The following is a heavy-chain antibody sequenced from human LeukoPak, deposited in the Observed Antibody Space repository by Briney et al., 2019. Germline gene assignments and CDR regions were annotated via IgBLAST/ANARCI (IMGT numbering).Heavy chain of an antibody. D-gene: IGHD3-9*01. CDR2: TTSGGDYI. CDR3: ARGHYDVLAASYKWTPDY. CDR1: GFTFNTFN. J-gene: IGHJ4*02. Sequence: GGSLRLSCAASGFTFNTFNMNWVRQAPGKVLEWVSSTTSGGDYIYYADSMKGRFTTSRDNAKNSLSLQLNSLRVEDTAVYYCARGHYDVLAASYKWTPDYWGQGTLVTVSS. V-gene: IGHV3-21*01.